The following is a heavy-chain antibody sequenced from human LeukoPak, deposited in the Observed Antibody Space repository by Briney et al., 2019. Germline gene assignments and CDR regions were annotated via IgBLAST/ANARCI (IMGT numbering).Heavy chain of an antibody. Sequence: PGGSLRLSCAASGFTFSSYAMTWVRQAPGKGLEWVSTISATSGRISYAASVSGRFTISRDNSKNTLYLEMNSLRDEDTAVYYCVKDPAAVFASSAWNRVFYFDYWGRRTLVTVSS. CDR1: GFTFSSYA. J-gene: IGHJ4*02. D-gene: IGHD1/OR15-1a*01. CDR2: ISATSGRI. CDR3: VKDPAAVFASSAWNRVFYFDY. V-gene: IGHV3-23*01.